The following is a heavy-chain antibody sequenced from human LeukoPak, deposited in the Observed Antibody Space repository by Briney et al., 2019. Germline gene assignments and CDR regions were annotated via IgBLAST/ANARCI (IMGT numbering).Heavy chain of an antibody. CDR3: AKGPLRGTAAAIDY. D-gene: IGHD2-2*01. J-gene: IGHJ4*02. CDR2: ISYDGRNK. V-gene: IGHV3-30*18. Sequence: GGSLRLSCAASGFTFNNYGMHWVRQAPGKGLEWVAVISYDGRNKHYPDSVKGRFTISRDVSTDTLWLQMDSLRTEDTAVYYCAKGPLRGTAAAIDYWGQGTLVTVSS. CDR1: GFTFNNYG.